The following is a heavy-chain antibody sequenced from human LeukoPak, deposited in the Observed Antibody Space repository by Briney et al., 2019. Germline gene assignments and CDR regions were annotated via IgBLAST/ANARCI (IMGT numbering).Heavy chain of an antibody. CDR1: GYTFTSYG. V-gene: IGHV1-18*01. CDR3: ARGVPIAAAGTSFDY. J-gene: IGHJ4*02. D-gene: IGHD6-13*01. Sequence: ASVKVSCKASGYTFTSYGISWVRQAPGQGLEWMGWISAYNGNTNYAEKLQGRVTMTTDTSTSTAYMELRSLRSDDTAVYYCARGVPIAAAGTSFDYWGQGTLVTVSS. CDR2: ISAYNGNT.